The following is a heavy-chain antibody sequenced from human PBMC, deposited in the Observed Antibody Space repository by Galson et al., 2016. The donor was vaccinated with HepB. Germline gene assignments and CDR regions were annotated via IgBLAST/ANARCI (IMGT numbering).Heavy chain of an antibody. J-gene: IGHJ6*02. V-gene: IGHV1-69*13. D-gene: IGHD6-13*01. CDR1: GYTFRNYV. Sequence: SVKVSCKASGYTFRNYVISWVRQAPGQGLEWMGGIIPMFGTPYYAHNFRGRVTINADESTSTGYMALSSLRSEDPAVYYCARSAPSGLNHHYYYGMDVWGQGTTVTVSS. CDR2: IIPMFGTP. CDR3: ARSAPSGLNHHYYYGMDV.